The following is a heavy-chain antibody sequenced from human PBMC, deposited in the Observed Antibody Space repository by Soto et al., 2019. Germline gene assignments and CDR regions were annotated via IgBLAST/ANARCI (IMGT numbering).Heavy chain of an antibody. V-gene: IGHV3-23*01. J-gene: IGHJ4*02. Sequence: EVQLLESGGGLVQPGGSLRLSCAASEFTFSSSAMSWVRQAPGKGLEWVSAINDNGGRTYYADSVQGRFTISRDKSENTLYLQINSLRVEDTAVYYCAKVGGLIDPFDYWGQGTLVTVSS. CDR1: EFTFSSSA. D-gene: IGHD3-16*02. CDR2: INDNGGRT. CDR3: AKVGGLIDPFDY.